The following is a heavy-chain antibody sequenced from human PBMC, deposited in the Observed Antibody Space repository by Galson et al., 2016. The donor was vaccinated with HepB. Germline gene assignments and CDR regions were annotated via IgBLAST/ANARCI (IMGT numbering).Heavy chain of an antibody. V-gene: IGHV4-59*01. Sequence: ETLSLTCTVSGGSIRNYYWSWIRQPPGKGLEWIGFIHYSGSTNYNPSLKSRVTISVDTSKNQFSLRLSSATAADTAVYYCARDVRVTGTTPDAFDIWGQGTMVTVSS. J-gene: IGHJ3*02. CDR2: IHYSGST. CDR1: GGSIRNYY. D-gene: IGHD1-7*01. CDR3: ARDVRVTGTTPDAFDI.